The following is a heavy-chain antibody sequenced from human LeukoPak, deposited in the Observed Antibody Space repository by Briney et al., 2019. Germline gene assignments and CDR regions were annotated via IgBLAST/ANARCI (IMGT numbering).Heavy chain of an antibody. D-gene: IGHD6-6*01. J-gene: IGHJ2*01. Sequence: SETLSLTCAVYGGSFSGYYWSWIRQPPGKGLEWIGEINHSGSTNYNPSLKSRVTISLDTSKKQFSLKLSSVTAADTAVYSCARAYSSSFYYWYFDLWGRGTLVTVSS. CDR1: GGSFSGYY. V-gene: IGHV4-34*01. CDR2: INHSGST. CDR3: ARAYSSSFYYWYFDL.